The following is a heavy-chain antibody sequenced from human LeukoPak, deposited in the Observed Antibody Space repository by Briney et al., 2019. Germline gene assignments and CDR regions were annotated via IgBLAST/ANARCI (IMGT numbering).Heavy chain of an antibody. CDR2: IYSGGST. V-gene: IGHV3-66*01. CDR1: GFTVSSNY. J-gene: IGHJ4*02. CDR3: ARDSSYDSSGYYYNFDY. D-gene: IGHD3-22*01. Sequence: PGGSLRLSCGASGFTVSSNYMSWVRQAPGKGLEWVSVIYSGGSTYYADSVKGRFTISRDNSKNTLYLQMNSLRAEDTAAYYCARDSSYDSSGYYYNFDYWGQGTLVTVSS.